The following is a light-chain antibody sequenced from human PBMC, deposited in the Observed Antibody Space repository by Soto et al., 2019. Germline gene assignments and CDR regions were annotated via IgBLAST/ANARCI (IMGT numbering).Light chain of an antibody. CDR3: LQHNSYPRA. CDR1: QDIRSD. Sequence: DIQMTQSPASLSASVGDRVTITCRASQDIRSDLGWYQQKPGRAPKRLMFAASRLQSGVPSRFSGRGSGTEFTLTSSSLQPEDFATYYCLQHNSYPRAFGQGTKVEMK. J-gene: IGKJ1*01. CDR2: AAS. V-gene: IGKV1-17*01.